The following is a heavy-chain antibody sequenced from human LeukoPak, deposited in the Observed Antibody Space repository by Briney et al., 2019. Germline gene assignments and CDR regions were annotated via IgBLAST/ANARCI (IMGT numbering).Heavy chain of an antibody. CDR2: IKQDGSAK. CDR1: GLTFSSCW. V-gene: IGHV3-7*01. Sequence: PGGSLRLSCAASGLTFSSCWMSWVRQAPGKRLEWVANIKQDGSAKYYVDSVKGRFTISRGNAKNSLYLQMDSLRAEDTAVYYCAKDFAGAFDYWGQGTPVTVSS. J-gene: IGHJ4*02. CDR3: AKDFAGAFDY. D-gene: IGHD2-8*02.